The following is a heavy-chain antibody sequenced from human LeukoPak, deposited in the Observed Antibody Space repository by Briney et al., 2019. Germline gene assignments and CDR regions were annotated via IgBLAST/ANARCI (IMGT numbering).Heavy chain of an antibody. D-gene: IGHD3-10*01. CDR1: GFTFSSYW. CDR3: ARDERFGELLWGYYYGMDV. Sequence: PGGSLRLSCAASGFTFSSYWMSWVRQAPGKGLEWVANIKQDGSEKYYVDSVKGRFTISGDNAKNSLYLQMNSLRAEDTAVYYCARDERFGELLWGYYYGMDVWGQGTTVTVSS. CDR2: IKQDGSEK. J-gene: IGHJ6*02. V-gene: IGHV3-7*01.